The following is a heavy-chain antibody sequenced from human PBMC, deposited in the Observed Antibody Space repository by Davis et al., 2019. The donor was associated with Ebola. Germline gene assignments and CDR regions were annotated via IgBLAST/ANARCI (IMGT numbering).Heavy chain of an antibody. CDR3: ARHGHYGMDV. CDR2: INHSGST. J-gene: IGHJ6*04. V-gene: IGHV4-34*01. Sequence: SETLSLTCTVSGGSISSSYWSWIRQPPGKGLEWIGEINHSGSTNYNPSLKSRVTISVDTSKNQFSLKLSSVTAADTAVYYCARHGHYGMDVWGKGTTVTVSS. CDR1: GGSISSSY.